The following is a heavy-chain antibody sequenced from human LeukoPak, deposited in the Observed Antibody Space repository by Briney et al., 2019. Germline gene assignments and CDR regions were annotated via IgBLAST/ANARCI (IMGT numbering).Heavy chain of an antibody. Sequence: GGSLRLSCAASGFKFSDHYIDWVRQAPGKGLEWVGRSRNKASSYTTEYAASVEGRFTISRDVSESSLYLQMNSLRTEDTAVYYCGRIAINENNGMDVWGQGTTVTVPS. V-gene: IGHV3-72*01. CDR2: SRNKASSYTT. D-gene: IGHD1/OR15-1a*01. CDR1: GFKFSDHY. J-gene: IGHJ6*02. CDR3: GRIAINENNGMDV.